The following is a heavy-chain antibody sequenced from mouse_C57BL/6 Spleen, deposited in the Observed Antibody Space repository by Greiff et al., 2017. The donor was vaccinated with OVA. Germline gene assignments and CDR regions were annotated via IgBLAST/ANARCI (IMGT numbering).Heavy chain of an antibody. D-gene: IGHD3-2*02. CDR1: GYAFSSYW. CDR2: IYPGDGDT. J-gene: IGHJ3*01. V-gene: IGHV1-80*01. Sequence: QVQLKQSGAELVKPGASVKISCKASGYAFSSYWMNWVKQRPGKGLEWIGQIYPGDGDTNYNGKFKGKATLTADKSSSTAYMQLSSLTSEDSAVYFCARWGSSGPFFAYWGQGTLVTVSA. CDR3: ARWGSSGPFFAY.